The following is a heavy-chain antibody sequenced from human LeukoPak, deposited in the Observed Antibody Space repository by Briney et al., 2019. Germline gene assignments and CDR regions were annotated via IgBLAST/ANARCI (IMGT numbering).Heavy chain of an antibody. D-gene: IGHD2-21*01. CDR3: AKDFRDGYPYPFGDY. CDR2: IYYSGST. Sequence: KPSETLSLTCTVSGGSISSYYWSWIRQPPGKGLEWIGYIYYSGSTNYNPSLKSRVTISVDTSKNQFSLKLSSVTAADTAVYYCAKDFRDGYPYPFGDYWGQGTLVTVSS. J-gene: IGHJ4*02. CDR1: GGSISSYY. V-gene: IGHV4-59*12.